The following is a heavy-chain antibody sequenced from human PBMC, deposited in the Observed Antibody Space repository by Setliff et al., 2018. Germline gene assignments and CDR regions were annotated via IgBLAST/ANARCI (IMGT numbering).Heavy chain of an antibody. CDR3: VRDTTSGWMLTT. CDR2: LNNDGTTI. D-gene: IGHD6-25*01. Sequence: GGSLRLSCAASGFTFSTYGLNWVRQAPGRGLEWISYLNNDGTTIYYADSVRGRFTISRDNARDSLYLQMNSLRAEDTAVYYCVRDTTSGWMLTTWGQGTLVTVS. CDR1: GFTFSTYG. V-gene: IGHV3-48*04. J-gene: IGHJ5*02.